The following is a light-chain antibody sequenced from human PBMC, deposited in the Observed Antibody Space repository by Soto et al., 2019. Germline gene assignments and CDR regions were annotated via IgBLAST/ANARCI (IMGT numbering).Light chain of an antibody. CDR3: QQYDNVPLT. CDR1: QDISDY. Sequence: DIQMTQPPSSLSASVGDRVTITCQASQDISDYLNWYQQKPGKAPKLLIYDASNLEPGAPSRFSGGGFGTDFSFTISSLQAEDIGTYYCQQYDNVPLTFGGGTKLEIK. V-gene: IGKV1-33*01. CDR2: DAS. J-gene: IGKJ4*01.